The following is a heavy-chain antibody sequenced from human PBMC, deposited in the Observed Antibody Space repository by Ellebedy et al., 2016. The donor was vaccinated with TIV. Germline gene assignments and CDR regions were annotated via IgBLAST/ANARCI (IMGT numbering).Heavy chain of an antibody. J-gene: IGHJ4*02. CDR1: GFTFSTFW. D-gene: IGHD6-19*01. CDR3: ARDQWLGRAYYFDY. CDR2: TKKDGSEK. Sequence: GESLKISCAASGFTFSTFWISWLRQAPGKGLEWVATTKKDGSEKYYVDSVKGRFSISRDNTKNSLYLQMNSLGDEDTSVYYCARDQWLGRAYYFDYWGQGTLVTVSS. V-gene: IGHV3-7*01.